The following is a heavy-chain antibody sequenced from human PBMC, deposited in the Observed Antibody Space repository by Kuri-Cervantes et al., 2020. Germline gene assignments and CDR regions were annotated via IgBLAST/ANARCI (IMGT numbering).Heavy chain of an antibody. D-gene: IGHD6-19*01. CDR1: GFTFGDYA. CDR2: IKQDGSEK. Sequence: GESLKISCTASGFTFGDYAMSWVRQAPGKGLEWVANIKQDGSEKYYVDSVKGRFTISRDISKNTLYLQMNSLRAEDTAVYYCAKFGTTAVAGGTPEYWGLGNLVTVSS. CDR3: AKFGTTAVAGGTPEY. J-gene: IGHJ4*02. V-gene: IGHV3-7*03.